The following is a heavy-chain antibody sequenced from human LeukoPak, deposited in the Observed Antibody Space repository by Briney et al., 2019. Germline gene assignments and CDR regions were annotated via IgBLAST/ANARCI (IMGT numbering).Heavy chain of an antibody. CDR2: INPKSGGT. Sequence: ASVKVSCKASGYTFTYFYIHWVRQAPGQGLEWMGWINPKSGGTTYAQRFQGRVTMTRDTSISTAYMELSGLKSDDTAVYYCARDRSALGYRQFDYWGQGTLVTVSS. CDR3: ARDRSALGYRQFDY. V-gene: IGHV1-2*02. CDR1: GYTFTYFY. J-gene: IGHJ4*02. D-gene: IGHD5-18*01.